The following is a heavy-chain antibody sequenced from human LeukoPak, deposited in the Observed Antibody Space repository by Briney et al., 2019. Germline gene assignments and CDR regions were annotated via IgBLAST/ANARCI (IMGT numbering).Heavy chain of an antibody. V-gene: IGHV3-33*01. CDR1: GFTFSSYG. D-gene: IGHD1-1*01. Sequence: PGGSLRLSCAASGFTFSSYGMHRVRQAPGKGLEWVAIIWYDGSNKYYADSLKGRFTISRDNSKNTLYLQMNSLRAEDTAVYYCARTTYGDSWGQGTLVTVSS. J-gene: IGHJ4*02. CDR2: IWYDGSNK. CDR3: ARTTYGDS.